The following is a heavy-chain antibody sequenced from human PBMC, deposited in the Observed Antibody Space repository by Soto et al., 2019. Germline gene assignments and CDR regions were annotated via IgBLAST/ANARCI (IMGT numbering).Heavy chain of an antibody. CDR2: ISAYNGNT. CDR3: ARGRCSSTSCYPPDWFDP. D-gene: IGHD2-2*01. CDR1: GYTFTSYG. J-gene: IGHJ5*02. Sequence: GASVKVSCKASGYTFTSYGISWVRQAPGQGLEWMGWISAYNGNTNYAQKLQGRVTMTTDTSTSTAYMELRSLRSDDTAAYYCARGRCSSTSCYPPDWFDPWGQGTLVTVSS. V-gene: IGHV1-18*01.